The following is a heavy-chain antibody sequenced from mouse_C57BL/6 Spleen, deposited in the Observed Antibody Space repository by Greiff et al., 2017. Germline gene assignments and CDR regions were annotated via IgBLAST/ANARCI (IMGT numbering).Heavy chain of an antibody. CDR2: IYPRDGST. V-gene: IGHV1-78*01. D-gene: IGHD4-1*01. CDR3: AKANWGYYYAMGY. J-gene: IGHJ4*01. Sequence: VQLQQSDAELVKPGASVKISCKVSGYTFTDHTIHWMKQRPEQGLEWIGYIYPRDGSTKYNEKFKGKATLTADKSSSTAYMQLNSLTSEASAVYFCAKANWGYYYAMGYWGQGTSVTVSS. CDR1: GYTFTDHT.